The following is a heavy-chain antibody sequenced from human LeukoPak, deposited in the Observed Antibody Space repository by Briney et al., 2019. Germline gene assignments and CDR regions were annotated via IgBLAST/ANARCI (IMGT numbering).Heavy chain of an antibody. CDR1: GYTFTSYA. D-gene: IGHD1-26*01. CDR2: INPNSGGT. Sequence: ASVKVSCKASGYTFTSYAMHWVRQAPGQGLEWMGRINPNSGGTNYAQKFQGRVTMTRDTSISTAYMELSRLRSDDTAVYYCARVEDAWGAAPSPIGYWGQGTLVTVSS. V-gene: IGHV1-2*06. J-gene: IGHJ4*02. CDR3: ARVEDAWGAAPSPIGY.